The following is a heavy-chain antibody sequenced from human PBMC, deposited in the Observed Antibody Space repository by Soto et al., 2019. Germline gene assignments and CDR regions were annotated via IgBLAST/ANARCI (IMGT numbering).Heavy chain of an antibody. CDR1: GFAFSDFY. CDR2: ISGGGTTV. J-gene: IGHJ6*02. Sequence: GGSLRLSCAAYGFAFSDFYMSWTRQAPGKGLEWISYISGGGTTVFYADSVKGRFTISRDNAQKSLYLQMDSLTSEDTAIYYCARDREPSVYHGMAVWGQGTTVTVSS. V-gene: IGHV3-11*01. CDR3: ARDREPSVYHGMAV.